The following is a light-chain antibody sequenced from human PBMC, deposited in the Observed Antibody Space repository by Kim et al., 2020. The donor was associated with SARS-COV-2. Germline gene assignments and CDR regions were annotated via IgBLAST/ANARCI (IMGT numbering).Light chain of an antibody. CDR1: SLRSYY. CDR3: NSRDSSGNQPAV. CDR2: GKN. V-gene: IGLV3-19*01. J-gene: IGLJ2*01. Sequence: SSELTQDPAVSVALGQTVRITCQGDSLRSYYASWYQQKPGQAPVLFIYGKNNRPSGIPDRFSGSSSGNTASLTITGAKTEDEADYYCNSRDSSGNQPAVF.